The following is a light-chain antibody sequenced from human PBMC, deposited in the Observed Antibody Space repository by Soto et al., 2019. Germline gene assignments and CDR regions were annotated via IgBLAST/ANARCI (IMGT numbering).Light chain of an antibody. V-gene: IGKV1-6*01. CDR3: LQDYNYPFT. Sequence: AIQLTQSPSFLSASVGDRVTITCRASQGISSYLAWFQQTPGRAPKLLIYAASSLQSGVPSRFSGSGSGTDFTLTISSLQPEDVATYYCLQDYNYPFTFGQGTRLEIK. J-gene: IGKJ5*01. CDR1: QGISSY. CDR2: AAS.